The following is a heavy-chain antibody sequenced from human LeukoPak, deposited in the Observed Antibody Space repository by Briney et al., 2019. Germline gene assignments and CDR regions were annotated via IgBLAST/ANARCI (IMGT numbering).Heavy chain of an antibody. CDR3: AGVYESNIHDAFEI. Sequence: SETLSLTCTVSGGSISSSMYYWGWIRQPPGKGLEWIGSIHYSGSTYYNPSLKSRVTISVDTSKNQFSLRLNSVTAADTAVYYCAGVYESNIHDAFEIWGQGTVVIVSS. J-gene: IGHJ3*02. CDR2: IHYSGST. V-gene: IGHV4-39*07. D-gene: IGHD3-22*01. CDR1: GGSISSSMYY.